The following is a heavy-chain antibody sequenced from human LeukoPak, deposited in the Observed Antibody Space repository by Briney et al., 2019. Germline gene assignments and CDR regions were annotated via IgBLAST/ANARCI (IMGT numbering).Heavy chain of an antibody. Sequence: GGSLRLSCVASGFTLSSYWMSWVRQAPGKGLEWVANIREDGNEKYYVDSVKGRFTISRDNAKNSLWLQMNSLRAEDTAVYYCATSSGWRFDYWGQGTLVAVSS. CDR1: GFTLSSYW. V-gene: IGHV3-7*01. J-gene: IGHJ4*02. CDR3: ATSSGWRFDY. CDR2: IREDGNEK. D-gene: IGHD3-22*01.